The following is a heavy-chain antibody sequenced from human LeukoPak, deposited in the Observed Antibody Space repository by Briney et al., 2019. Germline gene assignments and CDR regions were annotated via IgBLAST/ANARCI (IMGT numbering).Heavy chain of an antibody. J-gene: IGHJ4*02. CDR1: GGTFSSYA. D-gene: IGHD3-9*01. Sequence: GSSVKVSCKASGGTFSSYAISWVRQAPGQGLEWMGGIIPIFGTANYAQKFQGRVTITTDESTSTAYMELSSLRSEDTAVYYCATDFPRGRYFDWLLDYWGQGTLVTVSS. V-gene: IGHV1-69*05. CDR3: ATDFPRGRYFDWLLDY. CDR2: IIPIFGTA.